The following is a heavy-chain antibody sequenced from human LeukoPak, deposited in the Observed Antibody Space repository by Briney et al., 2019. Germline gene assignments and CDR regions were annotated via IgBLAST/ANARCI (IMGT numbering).Heavy chain of an antibody. V-gene: IGHV4-34*01. D-gene: IGHD2-15*01. CDR1: GGSFSGYY. CDR3: ARAPKPCSGGSCYSGFGYFDY. CDR2: INHSGST. Sequence: PSETLSLTCAVYGGSFSGYYWSWIRQPPGKGLEWIGEINHSGSTNYNPSLKSRRTISVDTSKNQFSLKLSSVTAAVTAVYYCARAPKPCSGGSCYSGFGYFDYWGQGTLVTVSS. J-gene: IGHJ4*02.